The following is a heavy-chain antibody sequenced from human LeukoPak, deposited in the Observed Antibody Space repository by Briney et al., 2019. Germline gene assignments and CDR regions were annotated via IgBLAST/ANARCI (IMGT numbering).Heavy chain of an antibody. J-gene: IGHJ4*02. Sequence: GGSLRLSCTASGFPFGDYAMSWVRLAPGKGLEWVGFIRTKAYGGTTQYAASVKGRFTISRDDSKSIAYLQMNSLKTEDTAVYYCTRDIELYYYDSSGYWGQGTLVTVSS. CDR1: GFPFGDYA. CDR3: TRDIELYYYDSSGY. V-gene: IGHV3-49*04. D-gene: IGHD3-22*01. CDR2: IRTKAYGGTT.